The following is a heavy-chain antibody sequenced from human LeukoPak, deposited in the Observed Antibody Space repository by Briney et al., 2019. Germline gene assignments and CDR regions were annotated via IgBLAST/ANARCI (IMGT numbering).Heavy chain of an antibody. CDR3: ARDPYENGGYGAFDI. J-gene: IGHJ3*02. CDR1: GCNFRNYW. Sequence: PGRSLRLSCVASGCNFRNYWMTWVRQAPGKGLEWVANIKHDGSEKQYADSVKGRFTISRDNGERSLFLQMNSLRTEDTAVYYCARDPYENGGYGAFDIWGQATIVSVSS. V-gene: IGHV3-7*01. D-gene: IGHD3-22*01. CDR2: IKHDGSEK.